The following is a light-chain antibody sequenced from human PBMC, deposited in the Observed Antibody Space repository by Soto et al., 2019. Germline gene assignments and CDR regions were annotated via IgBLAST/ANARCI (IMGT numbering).Light chain of an antibody. V-gene: IGKV3-20*01. Sequence: EIVLTQSPGTLSLSPGERATLSCRASHSISSSYLAWYQQKPGQAPRLLIYGASSRATGIPDRFSGSGSGTDFPLTISRREPEDFAVYCCQQYGSSPPITFGQGTRLEIK. J-gene: IGKJ5*01. CDR3: QQYGSSPPIT. CDR1: HSISSSY. CDR2: GAS.